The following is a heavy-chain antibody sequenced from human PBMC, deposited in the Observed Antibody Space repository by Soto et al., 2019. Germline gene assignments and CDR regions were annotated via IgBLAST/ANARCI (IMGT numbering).Heavy chain of an antibody. V-gene: IGHV3-9*01. CDR1: GFTFDDYA. D-gene: IGHD2-8*01. Sequence: GGSLRLSCAASGFTFDDYAMHWVRQAPGKGLEWVSGISWNSGSIGYADSVKGRFTISRDNAKNSLYLQMNSLRAEDTALYYCAKLDEGVYAFDYWGQGTLVTVSS. CDR3: AKLDEGVYAFDY. CDR2: ISWNSGSI. J-gene: IGHJ4*02.